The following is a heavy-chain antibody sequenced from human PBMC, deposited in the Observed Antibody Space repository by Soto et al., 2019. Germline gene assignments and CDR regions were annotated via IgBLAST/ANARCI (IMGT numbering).Heavy chain of an antibody. D-gene: IGHD2-8*01. Sequence: PGGSLRLSCAASGFTFSSYAMSWVRQAPGKGLEWVSAISGSGGSTYYADSVKGRFTISRDNAKSTLYLQMNSLRAEDTAVYYCARVFCTNGICSSFDYWGQGTLVTVSS. CDR2: ISGSGGST. CDR1: GFTFSSYA. V-gene: IGHV3-23*01. J-gene: IGHJ4*02. CDR3: ARVFCTNGICSSFDY.